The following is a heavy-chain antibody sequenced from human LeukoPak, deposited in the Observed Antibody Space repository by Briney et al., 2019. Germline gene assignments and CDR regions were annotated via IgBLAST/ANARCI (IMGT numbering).Heavy chain of an antibody. J-gene: IGHJ6*02. CDR2: IIPILGIA. CDR3: ASEQWLAHELWYYYGMDV. V-gene: IGHV1-69*04. Sequence: SVKVSCKASGGTFSSYAISWVRQAPGQGLEWMGRIIPILGIANYAQKFQGRVTITADKSTSTAYMELSSLRSEDTAVYYCASEQWLAHELWYYYGMDVWGQGTTVTVSS. CDR1: GGTFSSYA. D-gene: IGHD6-19*01.